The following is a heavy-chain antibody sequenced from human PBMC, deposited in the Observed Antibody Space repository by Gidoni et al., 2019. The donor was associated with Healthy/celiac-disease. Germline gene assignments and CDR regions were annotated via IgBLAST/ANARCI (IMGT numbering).Heavy chain of an antibody. CDR1: GGSFSGYY. J-gene: IGHJ4*02. CDR3: ARETTSGRWLQFNY. Sequence: QVQLQQWGAGLLKPSETLSLTCAVYGGSFSGYYWSWIRQPPGKGLGWIGEINHSGSTNYNPSLKSRVTISVDTSKNQFSLKLSSVTAADTAVYYCARETTSGRWLQFNYWGQGTLVTVSS. V-gene: IGHV4-34*01. D-gene: IGHD5-12*01. CDR2: INHSGST.